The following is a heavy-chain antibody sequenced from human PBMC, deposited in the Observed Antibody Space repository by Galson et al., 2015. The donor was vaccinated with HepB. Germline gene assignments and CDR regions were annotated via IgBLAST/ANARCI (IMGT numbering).Heavy chain of an antibody. Sequence: SETLSLTCTVSGGSISSYYWSWIRQPPVKGLEWIGYIYYSGSTNYNPSLKSRVTISVDTSKNQFSLKLSSVTAADTAVYYCARGSGSGWSYWGQGTLVTVSS. V-gene: IGHV4-59*01. CDR3: ARGSGSGWSY. J-gene: IGHJ4*02. CDR2: IYYSGST. CDR1: GGSISSYY. D-gene: IGHD6-19*01.